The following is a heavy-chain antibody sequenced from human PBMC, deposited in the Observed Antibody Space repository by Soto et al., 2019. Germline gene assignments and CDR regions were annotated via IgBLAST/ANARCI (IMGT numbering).Heavy chain of an antibody. V-gene: IGHV3-23*01. CDR3: AKFYCISIMCQVPAATSPGGFEI. CDR1: GFTFSSYA. CDR2: ITGSGVST. J-gene: IGHJ3*02. D-gene: IGHD2-2*01. Sequence: EPQLLESGGGLGHPGGSLRLSCAASGFTFSSYAMSWVRQSPGKGLEWVAAITGSGVSTYYADSVRGRSTNPRDNSKKTVHLQMNSLSNEDPAVYYCAKFYCISIMCQVPAATSPGGFEIWGQGTLVTVS.